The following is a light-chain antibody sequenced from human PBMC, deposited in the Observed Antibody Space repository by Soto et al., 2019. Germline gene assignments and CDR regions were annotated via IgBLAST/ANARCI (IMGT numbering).Light chain of an antibody. V-gene: IGLV2-14*01. CDR1: TNDIGAYGY. Sequence: QSALTQPASVSGSPGQSITLSCTGRTNDIGAYGYVSWYQQHPGQAPKLIIYNAIDRPAGVSYRFSGYKSGNTASLTISGLQAEDEADYYCSSYAGTTTLFGGGTKLTVL. CDR2: NAI. J-gene: IGLJ2*01. CDR3: SSYAGTTTL.